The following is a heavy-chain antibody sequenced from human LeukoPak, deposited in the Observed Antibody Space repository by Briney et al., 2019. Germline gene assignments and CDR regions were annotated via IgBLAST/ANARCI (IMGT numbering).Heavy chain of an antibody. CDR3: ARGRPHGNDY. J-gene: IGHJ4*02. V-gene: IGHV3-74*01. Sequence: GSLRLSCAASGFTFSSYWMNWVRQAPGKGLVWVSRIASDGSSTTYADSVRGRFSISRDNAKNTLYLQMNSLRVEDTAVYYCARGRPHGNDYWGQGTLVTVSS. CDR2: IASDGSST. CDR1: GFTFSSYW. D-gene: IGHD4-23*01.